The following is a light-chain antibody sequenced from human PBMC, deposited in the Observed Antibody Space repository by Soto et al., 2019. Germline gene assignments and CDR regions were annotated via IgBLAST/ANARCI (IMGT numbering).Light chain of an antibody. CDR1: SSDIGRADR. Sequence: QSALTQPPSVSGSPGQSVTISCTGTSSDIGRADRVSWYQQYPGKAPKLMIYEVNNRPSGVPDRFSGSKSGNTASLTISGLRPKDEDADYCSSTSTKYFVIFFGGGTKVTVL. CDR2: EVN. V-gene: IGLV2-18*02. CDR3: CSSTSTKYFVIF. J-gene: IGLJ2*01.